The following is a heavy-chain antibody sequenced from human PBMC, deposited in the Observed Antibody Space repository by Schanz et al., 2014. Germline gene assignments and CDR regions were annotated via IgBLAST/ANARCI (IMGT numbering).Heavy chain of an antibody. CDR3: AKDISDTSGKDDY. CDR1: GFTFSIYA. V-gene: IGHV3-23*04. CDR2: LSEGGGGT. J-gene: IGHJ4*02. D-gene: IGHD3-22*01. Sequence: EVQLVESGGGLVQPGGSLRLSCSASGFTFSIYAMHWVRQAPGKGLEWVSALSEGGGGTHYADSVRGRFTISRDNSKNTLFLQMNSLRVEDSAIYYCAKDISDTSGKDDYWGQGTLVTVSS.